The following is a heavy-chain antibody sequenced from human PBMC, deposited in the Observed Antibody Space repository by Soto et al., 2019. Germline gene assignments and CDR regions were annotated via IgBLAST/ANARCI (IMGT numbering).Heavy chain of an antibody. D-gene: IGHD2-2*01. V-gene: IGHV3-30-3*01. Sequence: XGSLRLSCASSVFTFSSYAMHCVRHSPGKWLEWVAVISYDGSNKYYADSVKGRFTISRDNSKNTLYLQMNSLRAEDTAVYYCATYPNPTIPAHGKAPQYLGQGTLCNVS. J-gene: IGHJ4*02. CDR3: ATYPNPTIPAHGKAPQY. CDR2: ISYDGSNK. CDR1: VFTFSSYA.